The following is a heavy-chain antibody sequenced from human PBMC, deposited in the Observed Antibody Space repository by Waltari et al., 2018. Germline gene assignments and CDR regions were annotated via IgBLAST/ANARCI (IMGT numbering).Heavy chain of an antibody. J-gene: IGHJ6*02. CDR1: GFIFSDSA. D-gene: IGHD2-2*01. CDR2: ISGSGGST. CDR3: ANLGAAMRVYSFDGLDV. Sequence: EVQLLESGGGLVQPGGSLRLTCAASGFIFSDSAMNWVRQAPGKGLEWVSFISGSGGSTSYADSVKGRFTISRDNSKKTLYLQINSLRGEDAAVYYCANLGAAMRVYSFDGLDVWGQGTTVTVSS. V-gene: IGHV3-23*01.